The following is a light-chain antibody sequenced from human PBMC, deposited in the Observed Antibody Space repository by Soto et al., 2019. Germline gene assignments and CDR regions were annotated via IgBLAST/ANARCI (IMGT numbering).Light chain of an antibody. CDR3: QQRSNWPPLLT. CDR2: DAS. J-gene: IGKJ4*01. V-gene: IGKV3-11*01. CDR1: QSVSSY. Sequence: EIRLTQSPPALSLSPGERATLSCRASQSVSSYLAWYQQKPGQAPRLLIYDASNRATGIPARFSGSGSGTDFTLTISSLEPEDFAVYYCQQRSNWPPLLTFGGGTKVDIK.